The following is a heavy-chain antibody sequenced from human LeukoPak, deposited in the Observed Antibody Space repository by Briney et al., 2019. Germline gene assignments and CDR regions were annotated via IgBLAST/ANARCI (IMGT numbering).Heavy chain of an antibody. CDR1: GFTFSSYS. D-gene: IGHD3-10*01. Sequence: GGSLRLSCAASGFTFSSYSMNWVRQAPGKGLEWVSSISSSSSYIYYADSVKGRFTISRDKAKNSLYLQMNSLRAEDTAVYYCARDYYGSGSPLDYWGQGTLVTVSS. V-gene: IGHV3-21*01. CDR2: ISSSSSYI. J-gene: IGHJ4*02. CDR3: ARDYYGSGSPLDY.